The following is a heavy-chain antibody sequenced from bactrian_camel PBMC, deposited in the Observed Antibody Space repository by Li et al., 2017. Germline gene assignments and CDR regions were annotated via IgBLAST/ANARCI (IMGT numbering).Heavy chain of an antibody. D-gene: IGHD2*01. CDR3: VRSLDFLDNYILAY. J-gene: IGHJ4*01. V-gene: IGHV3S53*01. Sequence: VQLVESGGGSVQAGGSLTLSCAASPIIYNTNTMSMAWFRQAPGKGREGVAARDRDGTRTYADSVKGRFTISKDNAKNTLYLQMNSLNPEDTAEYYCVRSLDFLDNYILAYWGQGTQVTVS. CDR2: RDRDGTR. CDR1: PIIYNTNT.